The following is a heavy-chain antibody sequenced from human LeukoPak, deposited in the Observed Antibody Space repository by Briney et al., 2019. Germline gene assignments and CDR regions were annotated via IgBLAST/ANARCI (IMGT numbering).Heavy chain of an antibody. J-gene: IGHJ6*03. D-gene: IGHD6-13*01. CDR2: INHSGST. Sequence: SETLSLTCAVSGLSFSGYYWSWIRQPPGKGLEWIGEINHSGSTNYNPSLKSRVTISVDPSKNQFRLELSAVTTADTAVYYCARENIAAAGTNFYYHYMHVGGKGTTVRVSS. CDR1: GLSFSGYY. V-gene: IGHV4-34*01. CDR3: ARENIAAAGTNFYYHYMHV.